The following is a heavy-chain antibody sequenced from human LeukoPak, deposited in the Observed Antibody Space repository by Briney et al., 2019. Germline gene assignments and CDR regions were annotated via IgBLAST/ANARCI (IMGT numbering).Heavy chain of an antibody. D-gene: IGHD2-21*02. CDR2: ISGSGGST. CDR1: GFTFSSYA. V-gene: IGHV3-23*01. Sequence: GGSLRLSCAASGFTFSSYAMSWVRQAPGKGLEWVSAISGSGGSTYYVGSVKGRFTISRDNSKNTLYLQMNSLRAEDTAVYYCAKMYRGDVRDSWGQGTPVTVSS. CDR3: AKMYRGDVRDS. J-gene: IGHJ4*02.